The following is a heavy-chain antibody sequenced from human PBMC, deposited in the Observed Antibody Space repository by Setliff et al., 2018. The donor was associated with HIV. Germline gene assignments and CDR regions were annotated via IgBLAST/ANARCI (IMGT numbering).Heavy chain of an antibody. CDR3: ARRERYYDILTGRVSDGFDI. J-gene: IGHJ3*02. CDR2: IYTSGST. V-gene: IGHV4-61*09. Sequence: SETLSLTCTVSGGSISSGRYFWSWIRQPAGKGLEWIGHIYTSGSTNYNTSLKSRVTTSVDTSKNHFSLRLSSVTAADTAVYYCARRERYYDILTGRVSDGFDIWGQGTMVTVSS. CDR1: GGSISSGRYF. D-gene: IGHD3-9*01.